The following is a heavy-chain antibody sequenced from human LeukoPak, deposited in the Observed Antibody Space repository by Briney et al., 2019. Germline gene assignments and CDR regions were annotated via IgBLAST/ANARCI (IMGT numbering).Heavy chain of an antibody. D-gene: IGHD3-22*01. Sequence: GESLKISCKGSGYSFTSFWIGWVRQMPGKGLEWMGIMYPGDSDTRYSPSFQGQVTISADKSISTAYLQWSSLKASDTAMYYCARSPDSSAYAYYFDYWAQGTLVTVSS. CDR2: MYPGDSDT. CDR1: GYSFTSFW. V-gene: IGHV5-51*01. J-gene: IGHJ4*02. CDR3: ARSPDSSAYAYYFDY.